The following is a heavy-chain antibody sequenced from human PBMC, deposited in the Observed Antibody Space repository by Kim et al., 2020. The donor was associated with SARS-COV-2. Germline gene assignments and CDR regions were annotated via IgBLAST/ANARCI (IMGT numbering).Heavy chain of an antibody. CDR1: GFTFSSYW. J-gene: IGHJ4*02. CDR3: ARALGSYYYDSNWDY. D-gene: IGHD3-22*01. V-gene: IGHV3-7*05. Sequence: GGSLRLSCAASGFTFSSYWMSWVRQAPGKGLEWVANIKQDGSEKYYVDSVKGRFTISRDNAKNSLYLQMNSLRAEDTAVYYCARALGSYYYDSNWDYWGQGTLVTVSS. CDR2: IKQDGSEK.